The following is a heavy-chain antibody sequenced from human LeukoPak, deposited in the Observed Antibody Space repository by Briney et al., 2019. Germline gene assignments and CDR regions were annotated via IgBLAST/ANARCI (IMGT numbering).Heavy chain of an antibody. CDR1: GGSISSGDYY. D-gene: IGHD3-22*01. CDR2: MYYSGST. J-gene: IGHJ5*02. Sequence: SETLSLTCTVSGGSISSGDYYWSRICQPPGKGLEWIAYMYYSGSTYYNPSLKSRVTMSADTSKNQLSLKLSSVTAADTAVYYCARPYYYDSRIDPWGQGILVTVSS. CDR3: ARPYYYDSRIDP. V-gene: IGHV4-30-4*01.